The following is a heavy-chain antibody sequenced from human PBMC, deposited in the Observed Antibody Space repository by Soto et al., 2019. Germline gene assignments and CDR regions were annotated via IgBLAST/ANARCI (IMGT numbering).Heavy chain of an antibody. CDR2: INPNSGGT. CDR1: GYTFTDYY. J-gene: IGHJ4*02. V-gene: IGHV1-2*04. Sequence: QVQLVQSGAEVKKPGASVKVSCEASGYTFTDYYVHWVRQAPGQGLEWMGWINPNSGGTDCTQKFQGWLTRTRDTSISVAYMAQSTLGSDDTAVYYCARGPKGELATASDFDYWGQGTLVTVSS. CDR3: ARGPKGELATASDFDY. D-gene: IGHD3-10*01.